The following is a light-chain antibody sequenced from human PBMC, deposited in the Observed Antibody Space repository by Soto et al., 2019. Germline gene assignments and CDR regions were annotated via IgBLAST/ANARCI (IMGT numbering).Light chain of an antibody. V-gene: IGKV3-15*01. CDR2: GAS. CDR1: QSVSSY. CDR3: RQYKDWPTT. J-gene: IGKJ1*01. Sequence: EIVLTQSPATLSLSPGERATLSCRASQSVSSYLAWYHQKPGQAPRLLVYGASTRATGIPARFSGSGAGTDFTLTITSLQSEDFGVYFCRQYKDWPTTFGQGTKVDIK.